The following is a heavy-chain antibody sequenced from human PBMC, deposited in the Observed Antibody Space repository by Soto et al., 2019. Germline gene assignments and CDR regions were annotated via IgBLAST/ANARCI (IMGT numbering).Heavy chain of an antibody. V-gene: IGHV1-69*13. CDR1: GGTFSSYA. Sequence: SVKVSCKASGGTFSSYAISWVRQAPGQGLEWMGGIIPIFGTANYAQKFQGRVTITADESTSTAYLQWSSLRASDTAIYYCARHGGAHYVSSGFHYALDYWGQGTPVTVSS. D-gene: IGHD3-22*01. CDR3: ARHGGAHYVSSGFHYALDY. CDR2: IIPIFGTA. J-gene: IGHJ4*02.